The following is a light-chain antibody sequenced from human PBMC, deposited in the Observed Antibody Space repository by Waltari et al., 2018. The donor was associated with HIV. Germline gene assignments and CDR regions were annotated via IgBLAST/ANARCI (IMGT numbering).Light chain of an antibody. CDR2: DNH. J-gene: IGLJ3*02. CDR3: GTWDTSLGAGV. CDR1: SSKFGNDF. V-gene: IGLV1-51*01. Sequence: QSVLTQPPSVSAAPGQTVTISCSGSSSKFGNDFVSWYQHLPGAAPKLLIYDNHKRPSGISDRFSGSKSGTSATLGITGLQTGDEADYYCGTWDTSLGAGVFGGGTKLTVL.